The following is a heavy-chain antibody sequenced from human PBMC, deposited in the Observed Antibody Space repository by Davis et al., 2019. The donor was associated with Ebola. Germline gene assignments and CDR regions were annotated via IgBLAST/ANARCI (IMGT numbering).Heavy chain of an antibody. D-gene: IGHD3-10*01. J-gene: IGHJ4*02. CDR1: GYSFTNYW. CDR3: ARGPRSYFRAGGDDY. CDR2: IDPSDSYT. Sequence: GESLKISCKGSGYSFTNYWINWVRQMPGKGLEWMGRIDPSDSYTNYSPSFQGQVTISVDKSINTAYLQWSSLKASDTAMYYCARGPRSYFRAGGDDYWGQGTLVSVSS. V-gene: IGHV5-10-1*04.